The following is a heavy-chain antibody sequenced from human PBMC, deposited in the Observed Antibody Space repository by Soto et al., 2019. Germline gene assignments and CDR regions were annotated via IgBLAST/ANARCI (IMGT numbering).Heavy chain of an antibody. CDR1: GGSVSSGSYY. J-gene: IGHJ4*02. V-gene: IGHV4-61*01. Sequence: SETLSLTCTVSGGSVSSGSYYWSWIRQSPGKGLEWIGYIYYSGSTSYNPSLKSRVTISVDTSKNQFSLKLSSVTAADTAVYYCARASGSYIFFDYWGQGTLVTVSS. CDR3: ARASGSYIFFDY. D-gene: IGHD1-26*01. CDR2: IYYSGST.